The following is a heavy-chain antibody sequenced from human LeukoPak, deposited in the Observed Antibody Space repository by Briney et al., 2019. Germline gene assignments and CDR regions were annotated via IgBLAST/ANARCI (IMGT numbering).Heavy chain of an antibody. CDR3: TRHFDSERYFDWLSSRGYYYYGMDV. V-gene: IGHV3-73*01. CDR2: IRSKANSYAT. J-gene: IGHJ6*02. D-gene: IGHD3-9*01. Sequence: PGGSLRLSCAASGFTFSGSAMHWVRQASGEGLEWVGRIRSKANSYATAYAASVKGRFTISRDDSKNTAYLQMNSLKTEDMAVYYCTRHFDSERYFDWLSSRGYYYYGMDVWGQGTTVTVSS. CDR1: GFTFSGSA.